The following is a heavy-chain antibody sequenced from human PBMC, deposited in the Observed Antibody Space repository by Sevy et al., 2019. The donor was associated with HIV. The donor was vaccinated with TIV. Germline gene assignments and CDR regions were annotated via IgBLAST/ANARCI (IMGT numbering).Heavy chain of an antibody. CDR1: GYTLTEFA. V-gene: IGHV1-24*01. J-gene: IGHJ4*02. Sequence: ASVKVSCKVSGYTLTEFAMHWVRQAPGKGLEWMGTFDPEDDETMYAQKFQGRLTLTEDTSTDAAYMELSSLRSEDTAVYYCATTKDCTETSGYPVDYWGQGTLVTVSS. CDR2: FDPEDDET. CDR3: ATTKDCTETSGYPVDY. D-gene: IGHD3-22*01.